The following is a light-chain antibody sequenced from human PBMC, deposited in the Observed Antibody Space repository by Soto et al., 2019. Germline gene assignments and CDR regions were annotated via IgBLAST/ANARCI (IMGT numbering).Light chain of an antibody. CDR2: DAS. CDR1: QSISSW. CDR3: QQCTTYSRT. Sequence: DIQMTQSPSTLSASVGDRVTITCRASQSISSWLAWYQQKPGKAPKLLIYDASSLESGVPSRFSGSGSGTEFTLTISSLQPDDFAAYSCQQCTTYSRTFGQGTKVEIK. J-gene: IGKJ1*01. V-gene: IGKV1-5*01.